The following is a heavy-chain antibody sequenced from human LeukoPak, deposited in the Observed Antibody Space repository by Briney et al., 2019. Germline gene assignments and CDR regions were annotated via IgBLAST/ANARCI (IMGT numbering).Heavy chain of an antibody. D-gene: IGHD1-26*01. J-gene: IGHJ3*02. CDR1: GFTFSSYA. CDR3: AKDGGSYQGVFAFDI. Sequence: GGSLRLSCAASGFTFSSYAMSWVRQAPGKGLEWVSAISGSGGSTYYADSVKGRFTISRDNSKNTLYLQMNSLRAEDTAVDYCAKDGGSYQGVFAFDIWGQGTMATVSS. CDR2: ISGSGGST. V-gene: IGHV3-23*01.